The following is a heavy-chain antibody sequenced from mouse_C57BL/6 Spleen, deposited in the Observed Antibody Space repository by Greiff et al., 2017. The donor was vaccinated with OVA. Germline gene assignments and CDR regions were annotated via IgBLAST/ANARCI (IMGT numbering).Heavy chain of an antibody. CDR2: IYPGDGDT. J-gene: IGHJ1*03. Sequence: QVQLKQSGPELVKPGASVKISCKASGYAFSSSWMNWVKQRPGKGLEWIGRIYPGDGDTNYNGKFKGKATLTADKSSSTAYMQLSSLTSEDSAVYFCARRGYGSSYEYFDVWGTGTTVTVSS. CDR3: ARRGYGSSYEYFDV. D-gene: IGHD1-1*01. V-gene: IGHV1-82*01. CDR1: GYAFSSSW.